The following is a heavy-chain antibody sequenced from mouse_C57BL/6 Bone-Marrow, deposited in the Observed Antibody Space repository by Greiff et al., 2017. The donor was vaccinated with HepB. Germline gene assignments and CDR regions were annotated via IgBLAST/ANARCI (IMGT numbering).Heavy chain of an antibody. J-gene: IGHJ2*01. V-gene: IGHV14-3*01. CDR2: IDPANGNT. Sequence: VQLKQSVAELVRPGASVKLSCTASGFNIKNTYVHWVKQRPEQGLEWIGRIDPANGNTKYTPKFQGKATITAYTSSNTAYLQLSSLTSEDTAIYYCARMLYYFDDWGKGTTLTVAS. CDR3: ARMLYYFDD. CDR1: GFNIKNTY.